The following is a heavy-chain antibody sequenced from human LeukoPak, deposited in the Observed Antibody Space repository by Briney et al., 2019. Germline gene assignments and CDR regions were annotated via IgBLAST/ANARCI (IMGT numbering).Heavy chain of an antibody. D-gene: IGHD3-22*01. J-gene: IGHJ6*03. CDR2: INHSGST. Sequence: SETLSLTCTVSGGSISSSNYYWSWIRQPPGKGLEWIGEINHSGSTNYNPSLKSRVTISVDTSKNQFSLKLSSVTAADTAVYYCARVEVVYYDSSGYRLVLPYYYMDVWGKGTTVTVSS. V-gene: IGHV4-39*07. CDR3: ARVEVVYYDSSGYRLVLPYYYMDV. CDR1: GGSISSSNYY.